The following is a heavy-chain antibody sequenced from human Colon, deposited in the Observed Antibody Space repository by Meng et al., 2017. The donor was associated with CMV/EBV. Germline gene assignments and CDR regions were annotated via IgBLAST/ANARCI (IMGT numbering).Heavy chain of an antibody. V-gene: IGHV4-59*11. CDR3: VKGRGYYDSSGHYAGFDP. Sequence: GSLRLSCTVSGESMRSHYWSWIRQPPGKGLEWIGYIYYSGSNKYNPSLKSRVTMSVDTSKNQFSLKLNSVTAADTAVYYCVKGRGYYDSSGHYAGFDPWGQGVLVTVSS. CDR1: GESMRSHY. D-gene: IGHD3-22*01. J-gene: IGHJ5*02. CDR2: IYYSGSN.